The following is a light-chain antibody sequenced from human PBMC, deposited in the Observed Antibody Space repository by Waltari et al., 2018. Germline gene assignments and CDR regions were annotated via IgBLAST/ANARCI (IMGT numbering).Light chain of an antibody. CDR1: QSISSY. CDR2: AAS. J-gene: IGKJ2*01. V-gene: IGKV1-39*01. Sequence: DIQMTQSPSSLSASVGDRVTITCRASQSISSYLNWYQQKPGKAPKLLIYAASSLQSGVPSRFSGSGSGTDFTLTISSLQPEDFATYYCQQSYSTPYTFGKGNKLETK. CDR3: QQSYSTPYT.